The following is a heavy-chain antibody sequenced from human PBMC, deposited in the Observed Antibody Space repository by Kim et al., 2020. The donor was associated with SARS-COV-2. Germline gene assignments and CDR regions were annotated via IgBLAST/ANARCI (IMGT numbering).Heavy chain of an antibody. CDR2: INPNSGGT. Sequence: ASVKVSCKASGYTFTGYYMHWVRQAPGQGLEWMGWINPNSGGTNYAQKFQGWVTMTRDTSISTAYMELSRLRSDDTAVYYCARDLRRQSYIAVAEKGYYGMDVWGQGTTVTVSS. CDR1: GYTFTGYY. V-gene: IGHV1-2*04. J-gene: IGHJ6*02. CDR3: ARDLRRQSYIAVAEKGYYGMDV. D-gene: IGHD6-19*01.